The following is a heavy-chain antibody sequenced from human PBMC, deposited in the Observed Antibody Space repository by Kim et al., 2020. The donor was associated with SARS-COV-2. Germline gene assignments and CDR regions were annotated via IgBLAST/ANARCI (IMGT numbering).Heavy chain of an antibody. J-gene: IGHJ3*01. CDR3: ARRSKPGITVEKAF. V-gene: IGHV5-51*01. CDR1: GYRFTDYW. Sequence: GESLKISCKVSGYRFTDYWIGWVRQMPGKGLEWMGTIYPDDSNTRYSPSSQGEFTSPAENPSTTAYLHGTSRKASDPPLYSCARRSKPGITVEKAF. CDR2: IYPDDSNT. D-gene: IGHD3-10*01.